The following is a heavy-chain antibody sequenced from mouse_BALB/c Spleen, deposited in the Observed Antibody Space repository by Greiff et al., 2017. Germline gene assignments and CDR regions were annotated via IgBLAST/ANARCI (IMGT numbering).Heavy chain of an antibody. V-gene: IGHV2-9*02. CDR2: IWAGGST. CDR3: ARGAYYGNYVYAMDY. CDR1: GFSLTSYG. Sequence: VQLKESGPGLVAPSQSLSITCTVSGFSLTSYGVHWVRQPPGKGLEWLGVIWAGGSTNYNSALMSRLSISKDNSKSQVFLQMNSLQTDDTAMYYCARGAYYGNYVYAMDYWGQGTSVTVSA. J-gene: IGHJ4*01. D-gene: IGHD2-10*01.